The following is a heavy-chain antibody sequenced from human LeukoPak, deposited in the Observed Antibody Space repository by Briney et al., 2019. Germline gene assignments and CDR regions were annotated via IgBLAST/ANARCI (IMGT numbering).Heavy chain of an antibody. CDR2: ISDSGGRI. CDR1: GFSFSRFA. J-gene: IGHJ4*02. D-gene: IGHD3-22*01. Sequence: GGSLRLSCAASGFSFSRFAMSWVRQAPGKGLEWVSAISDSGGRINYRDSVKGRFTISRDNSKNTLYLQMNSLRAEDTAVYYCAKKTWDSSAWYFFDYWGQGTLVTVSS. CDR3: AKKTWDSSAWYFFDY. V-gene: IGHV3-23*01.